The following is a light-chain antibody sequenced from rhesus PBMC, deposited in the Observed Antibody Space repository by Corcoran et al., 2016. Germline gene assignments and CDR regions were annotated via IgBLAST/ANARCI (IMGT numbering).Light chain of an antibody. CDR1: QSVGSY. CDR3: QQSSNLWT. CDR2: GAS. J-gene: IGKJ1*01. V-gene: IGKV3-24*04. Sequence: ETVVTQSPATLSLSPGERATLPCRASQSVGSYLAWYQQKPGQAPRPLIYGASSRATGIPASFSGSGSGTDFTLTISSLEPEDVGVYYCQQSSNLWTFGQGTKVEIK.